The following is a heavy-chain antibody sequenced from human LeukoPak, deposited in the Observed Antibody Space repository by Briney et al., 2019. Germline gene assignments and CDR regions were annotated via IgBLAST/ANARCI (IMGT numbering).Heavy chain of an antibody. J-gene: IGHJ6*03. CDR3: ARVGVALVAAHYYYYMDV. D-gene: IGHD2-15*01. V-gene: IGHV4-39*07. Sequence: SETLSLTCSVSGGSISSSRYYWGWIRQPPGKGLEWIGSVYYSGSTYYNPSLKSRVTISVDTSKNQFSLKLSSVTAADTAVYYCARVGVALVAAHYYYYMDVWGKGTTVTISS. CDR1: GGSISSSRYY. CDR2: VYYSGST.